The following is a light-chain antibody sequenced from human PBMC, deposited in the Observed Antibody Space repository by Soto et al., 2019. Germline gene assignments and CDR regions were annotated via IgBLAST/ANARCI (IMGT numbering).Light chain of an antibody. CDR2: DST. J-gene: IGKJ5*01. CDR3: QQRNVWPPIT. V-gene: IGKV3-11*01. Sequence: VLTQSPATLSLSPGERATRSCRASQSIHTSLAWYQQKSGKPPRLVIYDSTLRANGVPDRFGGSGSGTEFTLTINSLEPEDFAVYYCQQRNVWPPITFGQGTRREIK. CDR1: QSIHTS.